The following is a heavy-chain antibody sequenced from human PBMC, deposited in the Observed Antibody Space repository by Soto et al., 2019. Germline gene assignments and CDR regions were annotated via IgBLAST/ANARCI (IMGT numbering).Heavy chain of an antibody. CDR2: IYPGDSDT. J-gene: IGHJ4*02. V-gene: IGHV5-51*01. CDR1: GYSFTSYW. Sequence: GESLKISCNGSGYSFTSYWIGWVRQMPGKGLEWMGIIYPGDSDTRYSPSFQGQVTISADKSISTAYLQWSSLKASDTAMYYCASSYYYGSGSYLTPFDYWGQGTLVTVSS. D-gene: IGHD3-10*01. CDR3: ASSYYYGSGSYLTPFDY.